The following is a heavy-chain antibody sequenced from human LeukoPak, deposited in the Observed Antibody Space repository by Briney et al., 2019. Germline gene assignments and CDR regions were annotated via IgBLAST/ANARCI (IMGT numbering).Heavy chain of an antibody. D-gene: IGHD6-19*01. CDR2: IIPILGIA. V-gene: IGHV1-69*04. CDR1: GGTFSSYA. CDR3: AREAVAGTYFDY. J-gene: IGHJ4*02. Sequence: GASVKVSCKASGGTFSSYAISCVREAPGQGLEWMGRIIPILGIANYAQKFQGRVTITADKSTSTAYMELSSLRSEDTAVYYCAREAVAGTYFDYWGRGTLVTVSS.